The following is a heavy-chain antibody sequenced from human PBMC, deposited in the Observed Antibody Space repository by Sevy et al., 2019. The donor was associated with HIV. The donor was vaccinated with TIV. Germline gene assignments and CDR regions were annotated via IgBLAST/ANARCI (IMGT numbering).Heavy chain of an antibody. CDR1: GFTFSSYA. J-gene: IGHJ4*02. CDR2: ISGSGGST. D-gene: IGHD6-13*01. Sequence: GGSLRLSCAASGFTFSSYAMSWVRQAPGKGLEWVSAISGSGGSTYYADSVKGRFTISRDNSKNTLYLQMNSLRAEDTAVYYCAFPRGSSWKSYFDYWGQGTLVTVSS. CDR3: AFPRGSSWKSYFDY. V-gene: IGHV3-23*01.